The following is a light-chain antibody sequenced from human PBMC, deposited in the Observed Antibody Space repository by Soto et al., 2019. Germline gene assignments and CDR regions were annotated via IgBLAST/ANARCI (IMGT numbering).Light chain of an antibody. CDR1: QGISST. J-gene: IGKJ4*01. V-gene: IGKV1-13*02. CDR2: DAS. Sequence: AIQLTQSPSSLSASVGARVTITCRASQGISSTFAWYQQKPGKAPKLLIYDASSLESGVPSRFSCSGSGTDFTLTISSLQPEDFATYYCHQCTSYPQLTFGGGTKVHI. CDR3: HQCTSYPQLT.